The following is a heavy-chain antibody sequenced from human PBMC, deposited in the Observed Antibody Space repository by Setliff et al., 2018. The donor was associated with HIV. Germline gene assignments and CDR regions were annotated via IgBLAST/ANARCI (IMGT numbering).Heavy chain of an antibody. J-gene: IGHJ4*02. V-gene: IGHV3-48*01. Sequence: GGSLRLSCAASGFTFSSYSMNWVRQAPGKGLEWVSYISGDTRIINYADSVKGRFTISRDNAKNSLYLQMNSLRVEDTALYYCARDLNWGFDYWGQGPLVTVSS. D-gene: IGHD7-27*01. CDR2: ISGDTRII. CDR3: ARDLNWGFDY. CDR1: GFTFSSYS.